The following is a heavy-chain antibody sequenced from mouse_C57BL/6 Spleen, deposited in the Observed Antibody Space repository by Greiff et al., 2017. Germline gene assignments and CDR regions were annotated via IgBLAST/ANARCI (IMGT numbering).Heavy chain of an antibody. CDR2: LNPNNGGT. V-gene: IGHV1-26*01. D-gene: IGHD2-1*01. CDR3: ARGRGNYENYFDY. J-gene: IGHJ2*01. CDR1: GYTFTDYY. Sequence: EVQLQQSGPELVKPGASVKISCKASGYTFTDYYMNWVKQSHGKSLEWIGDLNPNNGGTSYNQKFKGKATLTVDKSSSTTYMELRSLTSADSAVYYCARGRGNYENYFDYWGQGTTLTVSS.